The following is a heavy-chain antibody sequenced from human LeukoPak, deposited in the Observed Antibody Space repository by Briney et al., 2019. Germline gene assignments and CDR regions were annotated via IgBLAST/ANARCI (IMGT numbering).Heavy chain of an antibody. Sequence: GGSLRLSCAASGFTFSSYGVHWVRQAPGKGLEWVAVISYDGSNKYYADSVKGRFTISRDNSKNTLYLQMNSLRAEDTAVYYCARWRTAKTAFDYWGQGTLVTVSS. CDR1: GFTFSSYG. J-gene: IGHJ4*02. V-gene: IGHV3-30*03. CDR2: ISYDGSNK. D-gene: IGHD2-21*02. CDR3: ARWRTAKTAFDY.